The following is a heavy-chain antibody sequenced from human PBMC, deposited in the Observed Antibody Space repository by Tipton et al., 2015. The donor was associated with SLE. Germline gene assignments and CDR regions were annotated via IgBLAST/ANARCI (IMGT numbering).Heavy chain of an antibody. CDR3: ARRLGSSGFDY. CDR1: GGSISSYY. V-gene: IGHV4-59*08. J-gene: IGHJ4*02. D-gene: IGHD3-22*01. Sequence: TLSLTCTVSGGSISSYYWSWIRQPPGKGLEWIGYIYYSGSTNYNPSLKSRVTISVDTSENQFSLKLSSVTAADTAVYYCARRLGSSGFDYWGQGTLVTVSS. CDR2: IYYSGST.